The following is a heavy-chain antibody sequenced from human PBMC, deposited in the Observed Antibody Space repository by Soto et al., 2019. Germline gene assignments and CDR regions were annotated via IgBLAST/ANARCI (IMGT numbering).Heavy chain of an antibody. D-gene: IGHD3-10*01. CDR2: INPYSGGA. J-gene: IGHJ5*02. CDR3: ARVIRGAYYNSPLDT. V-gene: IGHV1-2*02. CDR1: GYTFTGYF. Sequence: ASVKVSCKASGYTFTGYFMHWVRQAPGQGLEWMGWINPYSGGADYAQSFQGRVTMSRDTSISTVYMELSRLRFDDTAVYYCARVIRGAYYNSPLDTWGQGTVVTVSS.